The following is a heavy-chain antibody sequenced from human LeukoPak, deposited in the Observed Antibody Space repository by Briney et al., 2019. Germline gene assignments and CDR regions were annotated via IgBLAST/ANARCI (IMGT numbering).Heavy chain of an antibody. J-gene: IGHJ4*02. D-gene: IGHD6-13*01. CDR2: ISDDANAK. Sequence: PGGSLRLSCAASGFTFTSYALHWVRQAPGKGLEWVAVISDDANAKHYTDSVKGRFTISRDNSRNTLYLQMNSLRPEDTAVYYCARGAGAAGGRDYYSDYWGQEMLVTVSS. CDR3: ARGAGAAGGRDYYSDY. V-gene: IGHV3-30*04. CDR1: GFTFTSYA.